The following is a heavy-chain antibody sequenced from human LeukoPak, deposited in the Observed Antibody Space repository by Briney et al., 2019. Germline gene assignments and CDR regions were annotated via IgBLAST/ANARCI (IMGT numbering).Heavy chain of an antibody. V-gene: IGHV4-39*02. CDR1: GGSLSSSNNY. CDR3: AREYSGSYRGFDY. Sequence: SETLSLTCTVSGGSLSSSNNYWGWTRQPPGKGLEWFGSISYIGATSYNPSLRSRVTISVDTSKKQFSLKLSSVTAADTAVYYCAREYSGSYRGFDYWGQGTLVTVSS. D-gene: IGHD1-26*01. J-gene: IGHJ4*02. CDR2: ISYIGAT.